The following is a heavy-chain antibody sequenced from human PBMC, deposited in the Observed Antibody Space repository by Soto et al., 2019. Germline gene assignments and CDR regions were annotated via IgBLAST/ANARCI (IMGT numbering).Heavy chain of an antibody. CDR1: RFTFITYE. V-gene: IGHV3-48*03. Sequence: GGSLRLSCVASRFTFITYEMHWVRQAPGKGLEWVSYISSGGSTVYYADSVKGRFTISRDNTRNSLYLQMNSLRDEDTALYYCVRYCSTTLCNGVATRTFDYWGQGTLVTVSS. CDR3: VRYCSTTLCNGVATRTFDY. CDR2: ISSGGSTV. J-gene: IGHJ4*02. D-gene: IGHD2-2*01.